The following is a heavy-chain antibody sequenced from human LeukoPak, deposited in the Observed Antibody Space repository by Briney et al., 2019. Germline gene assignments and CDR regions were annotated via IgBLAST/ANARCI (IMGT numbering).Heavy chain of an antibody. CDR1: GFTFSSYS. V-gene: IGHV3-21*01. CDR3: AREDIVATMPDY. D-gene: IGHD5-12*01. Sequence: GGSLRLSCAASGFTFSSYSMNWVRQAPGKGLEWVSSISSSSSCIYYADSVKGRFTISRDNAKNSLYLQMNSLRAEDTAVYYCAREDIVATMPDYWGQGTLVTVSS. J-gene: IGHJ4*02. CDR2: ISSSSSCI.